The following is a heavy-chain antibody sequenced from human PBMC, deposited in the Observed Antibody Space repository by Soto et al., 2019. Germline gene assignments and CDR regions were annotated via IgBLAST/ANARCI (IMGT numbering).Heavy chain of an antibody. Sequence: LRLSCAGSGFTFGDSYMSWIRQAPGKGLEWLSYISPGSRYPAYADSVQGRFTISRDNAKRSLYLQMMSLTAEDTAIYYCVRGGGGGLFDPWGQGTMVTVSS. D-gene: IGHD2-15*01. CDR3: VRGGGGGLFDP. CDR1: GFTFGDSY. CDR2: ISPGSRYP. V-gene: IGHV3-11*06. J-gene: IGHJ5*02.